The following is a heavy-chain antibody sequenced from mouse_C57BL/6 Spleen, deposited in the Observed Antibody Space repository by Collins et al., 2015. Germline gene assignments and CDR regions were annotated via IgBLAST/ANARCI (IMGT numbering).Heavy chain of an antibody. Sequence: DVLLQESGPGLVKPSQSLSLTCSVTGYSITSGYYWHWIRQFPGNKLEWMGFISYDGTSTYNPSLKDRISFTRDTSKNQFLMKLNSVAAEDTATYFCARERKDYFGYFDYWGQGTSLTVSS. D-gene: IGHD1-1*01. CDR1: GYSITSGYY. CDR3: ARERKDYFGYFDY. V-gene: IGHV3-6*01. CDR2: ISYDGTS. J-gene: IGHJ2*02.